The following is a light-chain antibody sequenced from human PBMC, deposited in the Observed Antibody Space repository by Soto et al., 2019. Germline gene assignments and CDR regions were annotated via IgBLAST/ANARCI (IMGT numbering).Light chain of an antibody. CDR2: NAS. J-gene: IGKJ1*01. V-gene: IGKV1-5*01. Sequence: DIQMTQSPSTLSASVGDRVTITCRASQSISYYLAWYQKKPGKAPKVLIWNASSLQRGVPSRFSGSGSGTEFTLTINSLQPDDFATYYCQQYNRFSTWTFGQGTKVDSK. CDR1: QSISYY. CDR3: QQYNRFSTWT.